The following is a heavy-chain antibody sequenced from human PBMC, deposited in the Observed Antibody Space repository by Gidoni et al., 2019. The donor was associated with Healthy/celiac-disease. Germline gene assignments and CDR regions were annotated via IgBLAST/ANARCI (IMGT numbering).Heavy chain of an antibody. J-gene: IGHJ4*02. V-gene: IGHV1-2*02. CDR3: ASWRYYYDRRAFDY. D-gene: IGHD3-22*01. Sequence: QVQLVQSGAEVKKPGASVKVSCKASGYPFTGSYMHWVRQAPGQGLEWMGWINPNRGGTNYAQKVQGRVTMTRDTSISTAYMELSRLRSDDTAVYYCASWRYYYDRRAFDYWGQGTLVTVSS. CDR2: INPNRGGT. CDR1: GYPFTGSY.